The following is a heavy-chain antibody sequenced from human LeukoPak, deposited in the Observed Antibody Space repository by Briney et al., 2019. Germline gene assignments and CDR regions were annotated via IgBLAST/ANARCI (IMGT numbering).Heavy chain of an antibody. Sequence: GGSLRLSCAASGFTVSSNYMSWVRQAPGKGLEWVSVIYSGGSTYHADSVKGRFTISRDNSKNTLYLQMNSLRAEDTAVYYCARAGGYSYGYVMAWGQGTLVTVSS. CDR3: ARAGGYSYGYVMA. J-gene: IGHJ5*02. CDR1: GFTVSSNY. CDR2: IYSGGST. D-gene: IGHD5-18*01. V-gene: IGHV3-66*01.